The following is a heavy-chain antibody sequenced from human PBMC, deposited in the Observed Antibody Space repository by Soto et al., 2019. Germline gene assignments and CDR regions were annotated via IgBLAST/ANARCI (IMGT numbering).Heavy chain of an antibody. CDR2: IYYTGST. D-gene: IGHD6-19*01. J-gene: IGHJ4*02. V-gene: IGHV4-59*01. CDR1: GGSISAYY. Sequence: SETLSLTCTVAGGSISAYYWNWVRQPPGEGLEWIGNIYYTGSTNYNPSLKSRLTMSLDTSKNQFSLNLNSVTAADTAVYYCATPSVAGAWGQFDSWGQGILVTVSS. CDR3: ATPSVAGAWGQFDS.